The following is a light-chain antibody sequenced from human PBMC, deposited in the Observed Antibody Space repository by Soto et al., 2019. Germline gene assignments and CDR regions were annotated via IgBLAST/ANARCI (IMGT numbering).Light chain of an antibody. CDR3: MQALQSPWT. V-gene: IGKV2-28*01. CDR2: LGS. CDR1: HSLLHTNGYYY. Sequence: DIVVTQSPLSLPVTPGEPVSISCRSSHSLLHTNGYYYLDWYLQKPGQSPQLLIYLGSNRASGVPDRFGGSGSGTDFTLKISRVEAEDVGLYYCMQALQSPWTFGQGTKVDIK. J-gene: IGKJ1*01.